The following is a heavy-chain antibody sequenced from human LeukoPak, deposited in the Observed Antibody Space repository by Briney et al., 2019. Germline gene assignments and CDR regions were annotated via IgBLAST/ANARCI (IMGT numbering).Heavy chain of an antibody. J-gene: IGHJ6*02. CDR3: ARDPGLRYFGYYGMDV. CDR2: IYYSGST. D-gene: IGHD3-9*01. V-gene: IGHV4-59*02. Sequence: PSETLSLTCIVSGGSVSSYYWSWIRQPPGKGLEWIGYIYYSGSTNYNPSLKSRVTISVDTSKNQFSLKLSSVTAADTAVYYCARDPGLRYFGYYGMDVWGQGTAATVSS. CDR1: GGSVSSYY.